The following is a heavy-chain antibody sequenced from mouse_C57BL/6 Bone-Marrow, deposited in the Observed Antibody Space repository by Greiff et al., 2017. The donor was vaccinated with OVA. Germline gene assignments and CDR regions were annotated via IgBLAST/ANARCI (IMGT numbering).Heavy chain of an antibody. CDR3: ARHAYGSSYGGYYAMDY. Sequence: DVKLQESGGGLVQPGESLKLSCESNEYEFPSHDMSWVRQTPEKRLELVAAINSDGGSTYYPDTMERRFIISRDNTKKTLYLQMSSLRSEDTALYYCARHAYGSSYGGYYAMDYWGQGTSVTVSS. CDR1: EYEFPSHD. J-gene: IGHJ4*01. D-gene: IGHD1-1*01. CDR2: INSDGGST. V-gene: IGHV5-2*01.